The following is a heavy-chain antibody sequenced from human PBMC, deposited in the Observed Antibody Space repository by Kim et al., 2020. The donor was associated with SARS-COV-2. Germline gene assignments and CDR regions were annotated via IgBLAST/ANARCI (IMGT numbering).Heavy chain of an antibody. CDR1: GGSISSSSYY. D-gene: IGHD3-10*01. Sequence: SETLSLTRTVSGGSISSSSYYWGWIRQPPGKGLEWIGSIYYSGSTYYNPSLKSRVTISVDTSKNQFSLKLSSVTAADTAVYYCGAMVRGDFDYWGQGTLVTVSS. CDR3: GAMVRGDFDY. J-gene: IGHJ4*02. V-gene: IGHV4-39*01. CDR2: IYYSGST.